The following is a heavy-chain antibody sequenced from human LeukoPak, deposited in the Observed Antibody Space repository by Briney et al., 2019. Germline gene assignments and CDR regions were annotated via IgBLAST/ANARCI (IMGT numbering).Heavy chain of an antibody. CDR3: AKSNGYGLIDI. CDR2: IYYSGST. D-gene: IGHD3-10*01. Sequence: SETLSLTCTVSGGSISSYYWSWIRRPPGKGLEWIGYIYYSGSTNYNPSLKSRVTISLDASRNQFSLKLNSVTAADTAVYYCAKSNGYGLIDIWGQGTMVTASS. J-gene: IGHJ3*02. V-gene: IGHV4-59*12. CDR1: GGSISSYY.